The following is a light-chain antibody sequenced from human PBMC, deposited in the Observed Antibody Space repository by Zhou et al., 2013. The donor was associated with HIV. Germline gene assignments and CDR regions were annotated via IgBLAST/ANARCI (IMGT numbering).Light chain of an antibody. V-gene: IGKV1-39*01. CDR2: AAS. Sequence: DIQMTQSPSSLSASVGDRVTITCRASQTISSYLNWYQQKPGKAPKLLIYAASSLQSGVPSRFSGSGSGTDFTLTISSLQPEDFATYYCQQYDTYWTFGQGTKVDMK. CDR1: QTISSY. CDR3: QQYDTYWT. J-gene: IGKJ1*01.